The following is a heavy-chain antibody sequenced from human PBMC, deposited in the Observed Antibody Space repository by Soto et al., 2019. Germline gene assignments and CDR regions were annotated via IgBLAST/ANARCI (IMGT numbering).Heavy chain of an antibody. J-gene: IGHJ4*02. V-gene: IGHV3-30*18. CDR3: AKDYQALGDGSYDY. D-gene: IGHD2-21*02. CDR2: ISYDGSNK. Sequence: GGSLRLSCAASGFTFSSYGMHWVRQAPGKGLEWVAVISYDGSNKYYADSVKGRFTISRDNSKNTLYLQMNSLRAEDTAVYYCAKDYQALGDGSYDYWGQGTLVTVSS. CDR1: GFTFSSYG.